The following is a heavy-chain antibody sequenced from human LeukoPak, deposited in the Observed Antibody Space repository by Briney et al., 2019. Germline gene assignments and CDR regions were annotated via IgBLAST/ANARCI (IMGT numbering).Heavy chain of an antibody. J-gene: IGHJ3*02. CDR1: GGSFSGYY. Sequence: SETLSLTCAVYGGSFSGYYWSWIRQPPGKGLEWIGEINHSGSTNYNPSLKSRVTISVDTSKNQFSLKLSSATAADTAVYYCARDVGDAFDIWGQGTMVTVSS. V-gene: IGHV4-34*01. CDR3: ARDVGDAFDI. CDR2: INHSGST.